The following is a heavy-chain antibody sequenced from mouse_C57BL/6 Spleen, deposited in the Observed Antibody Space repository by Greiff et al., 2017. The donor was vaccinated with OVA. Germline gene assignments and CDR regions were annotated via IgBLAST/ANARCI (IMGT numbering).Heavy chain of an antibody. CDR2: INYDGSST. D-gene: IGHD3-2*02. V-gene: IGHV5-16*01. Sequence: EVKLVESEGGLVQPGRSMKLSCTASGFTFSDYYMAWVRQVPEKGLEWVANINYDGSSTYYLDSLKSRFIISRDNAKNILYLQMSSLKSEDTATYYCARDSSGYEDAMDYWGQGTSVTVSS. CDR1: GFTFSDYY. CDR3: ARDSSGYEDAMDY. J-gene: IGHJ4*01.